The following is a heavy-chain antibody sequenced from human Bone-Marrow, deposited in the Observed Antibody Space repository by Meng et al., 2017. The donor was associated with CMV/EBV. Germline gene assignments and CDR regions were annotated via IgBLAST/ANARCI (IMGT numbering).Heavy chain of an antibody. CDR2: IYYSGST. V-gene: IGHV4-39*01. J-gene: IGHJ5*02. D-gene: IGHD3-22*01. CDR1: GGSISSSSYY. Sequence: SETLSLTCTVSGGSISSSSYYWGWIRQPPGKGLEWIGSIYYSGSTYYNPPLKSRVTISVDTSKNQFSLKLSSVTAADTAVYYCARHLYHYDSSGYKRWFDPWGQGTLVSVYS. CDR3: ARHLYHYDSSGYKRWFDP.